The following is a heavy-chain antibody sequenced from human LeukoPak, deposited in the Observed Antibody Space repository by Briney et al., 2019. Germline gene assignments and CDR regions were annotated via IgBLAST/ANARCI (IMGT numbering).Heavy chain of an antibody. CDR1: GGSFSGYS. J-gene: IGHJ6*03. D-gene: IGHD7-27*01. V-gene: IGHV4-34*01. CDR2: TIHSGSN. Sequence: PSETLSLTCAVNGGSFSGYSWSWIRQSPGKGLEWIADTIHSGSNNNNPCLKSRVTISLDTSRNQFSLKLTSVTAADTAVYYCARGQTELGTAYYYYMDVWGKGTTVTVSS. CDR3: ARGQTELGTAYYYYMDV.